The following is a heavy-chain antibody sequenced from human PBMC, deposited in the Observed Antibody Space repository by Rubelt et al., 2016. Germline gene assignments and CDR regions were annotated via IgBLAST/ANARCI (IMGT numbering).Heavy chain of an antibody. CDR3: ARGYFDSTGDFDY. V-gene: IGHV1-18*01. CDR1: GYTFTTYG. J-gene: IGHJ4*02. D-gene: IGHD3-22*01. CDR2: INTYNDKA. Sequence: QVHLVQSAIEVKKPGASVKISCKTSGYTFTTYGIIWVRRAPGQGLAWMGWINTYNDKANYPQKFQGRVSMTTDSSTNTAYMEVRSLRSDDTAVYYCARGYFDSTGDFDYWGQGTLVTVSS.